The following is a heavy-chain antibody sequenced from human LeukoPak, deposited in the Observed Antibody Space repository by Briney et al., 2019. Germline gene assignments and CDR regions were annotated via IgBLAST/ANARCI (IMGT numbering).Heavy chain of an antibody. CDR2: ISSSSSYI. D-gene: IGHD4-17*01. CDR1: GFTFSSYS. Sequence: GGSLRLSCAASGFTFSSYSMNWVRQAPGKGLEWVSSISSSSSYIYYADSVKGRFTISRDNSKSTLYLQMNSLRVDDTAVYYCARGDYALDYWGQGTLVTVSS. V-gene: IGHV3-21*04. J-gene: IGHJ4*02. CDR3: ARGDYALDY.